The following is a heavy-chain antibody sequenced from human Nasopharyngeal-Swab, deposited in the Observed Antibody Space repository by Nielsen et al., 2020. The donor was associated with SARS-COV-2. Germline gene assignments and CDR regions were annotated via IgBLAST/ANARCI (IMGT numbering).Heavy chain of an antibody. CDR2: IYPANSET. CDR1: GYDFTTYW. V-gene: IGHV5-51*01. Sequence: GESLKISCKASGYDFTTYWIAWVRQMTGEGLEWMGTIYPANSETAYSPSFQGQVTISADRSVTTAYLQWSSLKASDSAVYYCARHPRNYYGGNVYRDDTFDLWGQGTMVTVPS. D-gene: IGHD3-22*01. J-gene: IGHJ3*01. CDR3: ARHPRNYYGGNVYRDDTFDL.